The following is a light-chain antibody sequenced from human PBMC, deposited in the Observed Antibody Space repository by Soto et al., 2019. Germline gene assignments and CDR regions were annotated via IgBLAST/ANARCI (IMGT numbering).Light chain of an antibody. J-gene: IGLJ2*01. Sequence: QSVLTQPPSVSAAPGQIVTISCSGSSSNIGNNYVSWFQQLPGAAPRLLIYDDYNRPSGIPDRFSGSKSGTSATLGITGLQAGDEADYYCATWESSLSAVVFGGGTKLTVL. CDR1: SSNIGNNY. CDR3: ATWESSLSAVV. CDR2: DDY. V-gene: IGLV1-51*01.